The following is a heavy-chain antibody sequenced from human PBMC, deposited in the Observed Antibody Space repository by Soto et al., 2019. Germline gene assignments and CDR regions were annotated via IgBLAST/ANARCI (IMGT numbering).Heavy chain of an antibody. D-gene: IGHD1-26*01. CDR3: ARWVGASNWFDP. CDR2: INTNSGDT. CDR1: GYPFTGYH. J-gene: IGHJ5*02. Sequence: VQLVQSGAEVKEPGASVKVSCKASGYPFTGYHIHWVRQAPGQGLEWMGWINTNSGDTNYAEKFQGWVTMTRDTSINTAYVQLSRLRSDDTAVYYCARWVGASNWFDPWGQGTLVTVSS. V-gene: IGHV1-2*04.